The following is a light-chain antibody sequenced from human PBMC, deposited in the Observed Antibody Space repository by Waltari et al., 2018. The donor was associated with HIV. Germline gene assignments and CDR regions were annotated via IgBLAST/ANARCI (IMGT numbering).Light chain of an antibody. Sequence: QSALTQPASVSVSPGQSITISCDLNDNEYVSWYQRHPGQAPKVIIYEVTNRPSGLSNRFSGSKSGNTATLTISGLQPEDEADYFCTSYISGTSPVFGRGTRVTVL. J-gene: IGLJ2*01. V-gene: IGLV2-14*01. CDR3: TSYISGTSPV. CDR2: EVT. CDR1: DLNDNEY.